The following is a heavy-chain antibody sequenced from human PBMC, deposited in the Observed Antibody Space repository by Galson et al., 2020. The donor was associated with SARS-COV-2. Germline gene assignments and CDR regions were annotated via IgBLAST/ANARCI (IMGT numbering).Heavy chain of an antibody. CDR1: GFTSSSYG. D-gene: IGHD6-13*01. V-gene: IGHV3-33*01. Sequence: GGSLRLSCPASGFTSSSYGMHWVRQAPGKGLEWVAVIWYDGSNKYYADSVKGRFTIPRDNSKNTLYLQMNSLRAEDTAVYYCAREEGSSSWGTGSMDVWGQGTTVTVSS. CDR3: AREEGSSSWGTGSMDV. CDR2: IWYDGSNK. J-gene: IGHJ6*02.